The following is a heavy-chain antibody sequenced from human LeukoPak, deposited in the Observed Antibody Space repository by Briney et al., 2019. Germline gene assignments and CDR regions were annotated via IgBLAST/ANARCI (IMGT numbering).Heavy chain of an antibody. J-gene: IGHJ4*02. CDR3: AKDLLYYYDSSGPCDY. CDR1: GFTFSSYA. V-gene: IGHV3-23*01. D-gene: IGHD3-22*01. CDR2: ISGSGGST. Sequence: HPGASLRLSCAASGFTFSSYAMSWVRQAPGKGLEWVSAISGSGGSTYYADSVKGRFTISRDNSKNTLYLQMNSLRAEDTAVYYCAKDLLYYYDSSGPCDYWGQGTLVTVSS.